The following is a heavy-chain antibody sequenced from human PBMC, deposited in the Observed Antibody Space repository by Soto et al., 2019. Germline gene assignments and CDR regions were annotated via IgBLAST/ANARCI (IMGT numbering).Heavy chain of an antibody. J-gene: IGHJ4*02. CDR2: ISADNGNT. Sequence: SVKVSCKASGYTFSSYGISWVRQAPGQGLEWMGWISADNGNTNYAHKLQGRVAMTTDTSTSTAYMELRSLRSDDTAVYYCARDFVRGRVPFDHWGQGTLVTVSS. D-gene: IGHD3-10*02. V-gene: IGHV1-18*01. CDR1: GYTFSSYG. CDR3: ARDFVRGRVPFDH.